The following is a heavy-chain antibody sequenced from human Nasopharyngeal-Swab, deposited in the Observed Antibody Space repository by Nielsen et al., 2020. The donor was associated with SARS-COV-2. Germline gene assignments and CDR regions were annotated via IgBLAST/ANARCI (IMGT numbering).Heavy chain of an antibody. Sequence: VRQMPGKGLEWMGIIYPGDSDTRYSPSFQGQVTISADKSISTAYLQWSSLKASDTAMYYCARRRYNWNLDSDYYGMDVWGQGTTGTVSS. V-gene: IGHV5-51*01. CDR3: ARRRYNWNLDSDYYGMDV. D-gene: IGHD1-20*01. J-gene: IGHJ6*02. CDR2: IYPGDSDT.